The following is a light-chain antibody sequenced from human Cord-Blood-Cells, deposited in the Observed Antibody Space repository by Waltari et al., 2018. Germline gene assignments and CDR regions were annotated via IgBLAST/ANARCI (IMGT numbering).Light chain of an antibody. CDR3: CSYAGSSTHVV. J-gene: IGLJ2*01. V-gene: IGLV2-23*01. Sequence: QSALTQPASVSGSPGQSIPISCTGTSSDVGSYTLVSWYQQHPGKAPKLMIYEGSRRPSGVSNRFSGSKSGNTASLTISGLQAEDEADYYCCSYAGSSTHVVFGGGTKLTVL. CDR1: SSDVGSYTL. CDR2: EGS.